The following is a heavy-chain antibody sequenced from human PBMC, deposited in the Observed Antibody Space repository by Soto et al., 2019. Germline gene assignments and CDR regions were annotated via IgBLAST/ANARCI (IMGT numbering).Heavy chain of an antibody. J-gene: IGHJ4*02. CDR2: ISYDGSNK. Sequence: QVQLVESGGGVVQPGRSLRLSCAASGFTFSSYGMHWVRQAPGKGLEWVAVISYDGSNKYYADSVKGRFTISRDNSKNTLYLQMKSLRAEDTAVYYCAKEGRIAARPSGFDYWGQGTLVTVSS. V-gene: IGHV3-30*18. CDR1: GFTFSSYG. CDR3: AKEGRIAARPSGFDY. D-gene: IGHD6-6*01.